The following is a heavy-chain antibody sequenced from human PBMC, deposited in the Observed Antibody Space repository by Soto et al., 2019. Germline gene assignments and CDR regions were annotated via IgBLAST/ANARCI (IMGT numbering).Heavy chain of an antibody. CDR3: AGSITMVRGVIIH. Sequence: GGSLRLSCAASGFTFSSYAMSWVRQAPGKGLEWVSAISGSGGSTYYADSVKGRFTISRDNSKNTLYLQMNSLRAEDTAVYYCAGSITMVRGVIIHWGQGTLVTVSS. D-gene: IGHD3-10*01. V-gene: IGHV3-23*01. CDR2: ISGSGGST. J-gene: IGHJ4*02. CDR1: GFTFSSYA.